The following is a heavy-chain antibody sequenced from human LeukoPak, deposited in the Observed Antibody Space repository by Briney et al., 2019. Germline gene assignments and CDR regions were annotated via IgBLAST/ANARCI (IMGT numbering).Heavy chain of an antibody. CDR1: GFTFSTYA. CDR2: ISVSGGRT. V-gene: IGHV3-23*01. D-gene: IGHD3-22*01. Sequence: PGGSLRLSCAASGFTFSTYAMSWVRQAPGKGLEWVSGISVSGGRTDYADSVKGRFTISRDNSKNTLYLQMNSLRAEDTAVYYCARDKGYYDSSGYYPYYYYYGMDVWGQGTTVTVSS. J-gene: IGHJ6*02. CDR3: ARDKGYYDSSGYYPYYYYYGMDV.